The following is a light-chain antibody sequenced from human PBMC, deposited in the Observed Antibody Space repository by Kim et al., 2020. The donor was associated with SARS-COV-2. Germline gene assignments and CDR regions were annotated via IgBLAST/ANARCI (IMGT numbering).Light chain of an antibody. CDR3: VQQSGHPRT. CDR2: GAS. V-gene: IGKV1-17*01. CDR1: QAIRND. J-gene: IGKJ1*01. Sequence: ASVGDRVTITCRASQAIRNDLGWYQKKQGEAPKCLIYGASILKGGVPSRFSGSGSGTEFTLTISSLQPEDFATYFCVQQSGHPRTFGQGTKVDIK.